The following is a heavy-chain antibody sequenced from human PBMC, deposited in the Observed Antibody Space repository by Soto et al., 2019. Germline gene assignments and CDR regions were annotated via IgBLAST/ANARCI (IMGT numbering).Heavy chain of an antibody. J-gene: IGHJ4*02. CDR1: GFTFSSYC. Sequence: EVQLVESGGGLVQPGGSLRLSCAASGFTFSSYCMSWVRQAPGKGLEWVSFICISSSSIYYADSVKGRFTISRDNAQDSLYLQMNSLRAEDTAVYYCARDAPRIVCWGQGKVVTCSS. CDR2: ICISSSSI. V-gene: IGHV3-48*01. CDR3: ARDAPRIVC.